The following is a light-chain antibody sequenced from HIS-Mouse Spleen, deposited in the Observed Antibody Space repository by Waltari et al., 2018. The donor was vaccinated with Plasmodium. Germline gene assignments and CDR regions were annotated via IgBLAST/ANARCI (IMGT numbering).Light chain of an antibody. CDR1: QSVSSN. CDR2: GAS. V-gene: IGKV3-15*01. Sequence: EIVMTQSPATLSVSPGERATLSCRAGQSVSSNLAWYQQKPGQAPRLLIYGASTRATGIQARFSGSGSGTEFTLTISSMQSEDFAVYYCQQYNNWPRGTFGQGTKVEIK. J-gene: IGKJ1*01. CDR3: QQYNNWPRGT.